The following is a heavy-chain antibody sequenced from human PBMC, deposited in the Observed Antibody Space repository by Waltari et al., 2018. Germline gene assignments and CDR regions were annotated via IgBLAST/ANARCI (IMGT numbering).Heavy chain of an antibody. Sequence: QVQLVQSGAEVKKPGASVKVSCKVSGYTLTELSMHWVRQAPGKGLEWMGGFAPEEGETIYAQKFQGRVTMTEDTSTDTAYMELSSLRSEDTAVYYCATDDSSGYPMAPFDYWGQGTLVTVSS. D-gene: IGHD3-22*01. J-gene: IGHJ4*02. CDR1: GYTLTELS. V-gene: IGHV1-24*01. CDR2: FAPEEGET. CDR3: ATDDSSGYPMAPFDY.